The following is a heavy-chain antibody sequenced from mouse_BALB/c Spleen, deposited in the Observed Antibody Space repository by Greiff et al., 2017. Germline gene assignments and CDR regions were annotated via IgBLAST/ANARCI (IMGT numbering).Heavy chain of an antibody. CDR3: ARGGYDDADWYFDV. CDR1: GYSITSGYY. Sequence: DVQLQESGPGLVQPSQSLSLTCSVTGYSITSGYYWYWIRQFPGNKLEWMGYISYDGSNNYNPSLKNRISITRDTSKNQFFLKLNSVTTEDTATYYCARGGYDDADWYFDVWGAGTTVTVSS. J-gene: IGHJ1*01. D-gene: IGHD2-14*01. V-gene: IGHV3-6*02. CDR2: ISYDGSN.